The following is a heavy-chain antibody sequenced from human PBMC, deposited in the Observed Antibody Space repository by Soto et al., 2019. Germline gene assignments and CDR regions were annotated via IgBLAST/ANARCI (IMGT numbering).Heavy chain of an antibody. CDR1: GGSISSGGYY. D-gene: IGHD5-12*01. J-gene: IGHJ3*01. Sequence: QVQLQESGPGLVKPSQTLSLTCTVSGGSISSGGYYWSWIRQHPGKGLEWIGYIYYSGSTYYNPSLESRVTISVATSKNQFSLKLSSVTAADTAVYYCARRSGYDSDDAFDLWGQGTMVTVSS. CDR2: IYYSGST. V-gene: IGHV4-31*03. CDR3: ARRSGYDSDDAFDL.